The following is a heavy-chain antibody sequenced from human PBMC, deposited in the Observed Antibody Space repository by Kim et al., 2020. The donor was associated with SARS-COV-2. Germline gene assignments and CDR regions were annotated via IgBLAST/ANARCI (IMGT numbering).Heavy chain of an antibody. V-gene: IGHV4-34*01. CDR3: ARGARTNIAAIGRYYFDY. D-gene: IGHD6-25*01. CDR1: GGSFSGYY. J-gene: IGHJ4*02. Sequence: SETLSLTCAVYGGSFSGYYWSWIRQPPGKGLEWIGKINHSGSTNYNPSLKSRVTISVDTSKNQFSLKLSSVTAADTAVYYCARGARTNIAAIGRYYFDYWGQGTLVTVSS. CDR2: INHSGST.